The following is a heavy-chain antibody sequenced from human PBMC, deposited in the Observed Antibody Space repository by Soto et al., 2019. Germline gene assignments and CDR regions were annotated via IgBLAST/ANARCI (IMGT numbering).Heavy chain of an antibody. CDR3: ARERGEAFHV. CDR2: ISVTGNTQ. J-gene: IGHJ3*01. Sequence: GGSLSLSCAASGFTLSDYSMNWVRQAPGKGLEWVSYISVTGNTQYYADSVKGRFTISRDIATNSLFLQMNSLRDDDTALYYCARERGEAFHVWGKGTRVTVSS. CDR1: GFTLSDYS. V-gene: IGHV3-48*02.